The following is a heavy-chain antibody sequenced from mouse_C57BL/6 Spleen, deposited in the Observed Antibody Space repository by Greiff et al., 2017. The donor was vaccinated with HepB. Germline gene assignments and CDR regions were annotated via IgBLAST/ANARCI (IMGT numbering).Heavy chain of an antibody. J-gene: IGHJ2*01. Sequence: VQLQQPGAELVKPGASVKLSCKASGYTFTSYWMHWVKQRPGQGLEWIGMIHPNSGSTNYNEKFKGKATFTADTSSNTAYMQLSSLTTEDSAIYYCARGGYLFDYWGQGTTLTVSS. CDR3: ARGGYLFDY. D-gene: IGHD3-1*01. V-gene: IGHV1-64*01. CDR2: IHPNSGST. CDR1: GYTFTSYW.